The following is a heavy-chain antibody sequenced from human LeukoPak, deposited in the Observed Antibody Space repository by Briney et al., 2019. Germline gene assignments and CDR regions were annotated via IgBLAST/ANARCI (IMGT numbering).Heavy chain of an antibody. V-gene: IGHV4-4*07. Sequence: PSETQALTYSVSGGSIRDFNWSWIRQPAAKGLEGIGRIYTNGNTNYNPSLQSRVTMSLDTSKNQFSLKVNSVTAADTAVYYCARDGAYRLLNDAFDIWGQGTTVTVSS. CDR3: ARDGAYRLLNDAFDI. CDR1: GGSIRDFN. CDR2: IYTNGNT. J-gene: IGHJ3*02. D-gene: IGHD1-14*01.